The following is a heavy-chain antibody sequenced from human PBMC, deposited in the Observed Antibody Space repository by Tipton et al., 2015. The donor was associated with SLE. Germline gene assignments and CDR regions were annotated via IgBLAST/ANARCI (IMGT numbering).Heavy chain of an antibody. V-gene: IGHV3-30-3*01. J-gene: IGHJ6*04. CDR3: ARVRGIQLWLPNGMDV. CDR1: GFTFSSYA. CDR2: ISYDGSNK. Sequence: SLRLSCAASGFTFSSYAMHWVRQAPGKGLEWVAVISYDGSNKYYADSVKGRFTISRDNSKNTLYLQMNSLRAEDTAVYYCARVRGIQLWLPNGMDVWGEGTTVTVTS. D-gene: IGHD5-18*01.